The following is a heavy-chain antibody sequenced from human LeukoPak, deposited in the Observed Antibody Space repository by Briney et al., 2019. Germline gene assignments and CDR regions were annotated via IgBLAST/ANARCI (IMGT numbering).Heavy chain of an antibody. CDR3: ARVRGIAVAGESDY. J-gene: IGHJ4*02. D-gene: IGHD6-19*01. Sequence: GGSLRLSCAASGFTFSSYSMNWVRQAPGTGLEWVSYISSSSSTIYYADSVKGRFTISRDNAKNSLYLQMNSLRAEDTALYYCARVRGIAVAGESDYWGQGTLVSVSS. V-gene: IGHV3-48*04. CDR1: GFTFSSYS. CDR2: ISSSSSTI.